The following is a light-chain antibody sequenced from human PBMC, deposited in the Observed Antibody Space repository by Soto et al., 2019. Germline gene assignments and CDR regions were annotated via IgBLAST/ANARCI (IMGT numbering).Light chain of an antibody. V-gene: IGKV1-12*01. Sequence: DIQMTQSPSSVSASVGDRVTITCRASQNIDNWLAWYQHKPGKAPHLLIYSASTLQSGVPSRFSGSGSGTYFTLTISSLQPEDFATYYCQQCNSFPITFGQGTLLEI. CDR3: QQCNSFPIT. CDR2: SAS. J-gene: IGKJ5*01. CDR1: QNIDNW.